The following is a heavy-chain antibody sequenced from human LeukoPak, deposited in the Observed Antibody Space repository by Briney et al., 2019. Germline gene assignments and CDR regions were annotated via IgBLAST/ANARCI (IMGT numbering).Heavy chain of an antibody. CDR3: ARFSGAFDI. V-gene: IGHV1-18*01. CDR2: ISAYNGNT. D-gene: IGHD1-26*01. CDR1: GYTFTSYG. J-gene: IGHJ3*02. Sequence: ASVKVSCKASGYTFTSYGISWVRQAPGQGLEWMGWISAYNGNTNYAQKLQGRVTITRDTSASTAYLELTSLRSGDTAVYYCARFSGAFDIWGQGTMVTVSS.